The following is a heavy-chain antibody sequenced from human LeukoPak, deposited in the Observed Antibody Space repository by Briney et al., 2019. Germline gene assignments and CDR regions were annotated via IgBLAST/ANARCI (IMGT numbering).Heavy chain of an antibody. Sequence: GGSLRLSCAASGFTFNSYGMHWVRQAPGKGLEWVAVIWYDGSNKYYADSVKGRFTISRDNSKNTLYLQMNSLRAEDTAVYYCARDKAPVIAVAGLFDYWGQGTLVTVSS. J-gene: IGHJ4*02. D-gene: IGHD6-19*01. CDR3: ARDKAPVIAVAGLFDY. CDR1: GFTFNSYG. CDR2: IWYDGSNK. V-gene: IGHV3-33*01.